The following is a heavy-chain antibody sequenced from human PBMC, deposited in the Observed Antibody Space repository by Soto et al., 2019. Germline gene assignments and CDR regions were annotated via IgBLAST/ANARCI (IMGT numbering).Heavy chain of an antibody. V-gene: IGHV3-30-3*01. Sequence: GGSLRLSCAASGFTFSSYAMHWVREAPGKGLEWVAVISYDGSNKYYADSVKGRFTISRDDSKNTLYLQMNSLRAEDTAVYYCESPPSYSSGYNWFDPWGQGT. CDR2: ISYDGSNK. CDR3: ESPPSYSSGYNWFDP. J-gene: IGHJ5*02. CDR1: GFTFSSYA. D-gene: IGHD6-19*01.